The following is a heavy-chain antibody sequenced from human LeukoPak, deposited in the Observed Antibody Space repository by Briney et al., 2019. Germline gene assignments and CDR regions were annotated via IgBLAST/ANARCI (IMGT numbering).Heavy chain of an antibody. V-gene: IGHV3-23*01. CDR3: AKGQRYNWDDDAVDM. J-gene: IGHJ3*02. CDR1: GFTFSTYG. CDR2: IITSSDRT. D-gene: IGHD1-20*01. Sequence: GSLRLSCAASGFTFSTYGMSWVRQAPGKGLEWVSRIITSSDRTYYADSVKGRFTISRDNSKNTLYLQMNGLRAEDTAIYYCAKGQRYNWDDDAVDMWGQGTMVIVSS.